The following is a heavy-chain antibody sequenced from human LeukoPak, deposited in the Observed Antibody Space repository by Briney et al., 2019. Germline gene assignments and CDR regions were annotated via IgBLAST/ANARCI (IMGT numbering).Heavy chain of an antibody. Sequence: SETLSLTCAVYGGSFSGYYWSWIRQPPGKGLEWIGYIYYSGSTNYNPSLKSRVTISVDTSKNQFSLKLSSVTAADTAVYYCARVGSGWYSSWFDPWGQGTLVTVSS. V-gene: IGHV4-59*01. CDR1: GGSFSGYY. J-gene: IGHJ5*02. D-gene: IGHD6-19*01. CDR2: IYYSGST. CDR3: ARVGSGWYSSWFDP.